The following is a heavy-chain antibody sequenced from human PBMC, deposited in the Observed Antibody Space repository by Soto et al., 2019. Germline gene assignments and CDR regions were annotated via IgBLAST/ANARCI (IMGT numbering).Heavy chain of an antibody. D-gene: IGHD4-17*01. CDR3: ARGHNYGDPRWFAP. V-gene: IGHV4-31*03. Sequence: SETLSLTCTVSGGSISSCGYYWSWIRQHPGKGLEWIGYIYYSGSTYYNPSIKSRVTISVDTSKNQFSLKLSSVTAADTAVYYCARGHNYGDPRWFAPGGQGTRVPVSP. CDR1: GGSISSCGYY. J-gene: IGHJ5*02. CDR2: IYYSGST.